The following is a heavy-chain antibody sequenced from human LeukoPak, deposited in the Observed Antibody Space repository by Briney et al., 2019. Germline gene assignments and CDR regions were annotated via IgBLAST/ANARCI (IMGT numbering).Heavy chain of an antibody. J-gene: IGHJ3*02. D-gene: IGHD2-2*01. CDR1: GGSFSGFR. Sequence: PSETLSLTCAVSGGSFSGFRWHWIRQPPGKGPEWIGEINHSGGTTYNPSLKSRVTISVDTSKIQFSLNLTSVTAADTAVYYCALELVVPAALERLNAFDIWGHGTMVTVSS. CDR3: ALELVVPAALERLNAFDI. V-gene: IGHV4-34*01. CDR2: INHSGGT.